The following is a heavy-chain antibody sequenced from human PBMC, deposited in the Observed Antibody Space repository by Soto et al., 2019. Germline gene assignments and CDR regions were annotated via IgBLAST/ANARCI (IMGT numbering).Heavy chain of an antibody. CDR1: GFTFSSYA. J-gene: IGHJ3*02. CDR3: AKDLAGKSITDASYI. V-gene: IGHV3-23*01. Sequence: GGSLRLSCAASGFTFSSYAMSWVRQAPGKGLGWVSAISGSGGITYYADSVNGRFTISRDNSKNTLYLQMNSLRAEDTAVYYCAKDLAGKSITDASYIWGQGTMVTVSS. CDR2: ISGSGGIT. D-gene: IGHD6-6*01.